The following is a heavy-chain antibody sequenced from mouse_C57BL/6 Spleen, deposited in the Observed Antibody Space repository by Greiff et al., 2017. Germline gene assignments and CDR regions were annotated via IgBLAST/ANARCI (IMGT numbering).Heavy chain of an antibody. V-gene: IGHV7-3*01. Sequence: EVKLMESGGGLVQPGGSLSFSCAASGFTFTDYYMSWVRQPPGKALEWLGFIRNKANGYTTEYSASVKGRFTISRDNSQSILYLQMNALRAEDSATYCCARAITTVEMDYWGQGTSVTVSS. CDR3: ARAITTVEMDY. CDR2: IRNKANGYTT. CDR1: GFTFTDYY. J-gene: IGHJ4*01. D-gene: IGHD1-1*01.